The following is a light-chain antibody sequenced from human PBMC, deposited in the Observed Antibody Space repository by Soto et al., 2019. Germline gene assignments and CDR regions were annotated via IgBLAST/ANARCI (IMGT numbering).Light chain of an antibody. CDR1: TSYIGTYSY. V-gene: IGLV2-14*01. Sequence: QAPRTHRATESGSPGQSITISCTGTTSYIGTYSYVSWYQQHAGKAPKLIIYEVSHRPSGVSNRFSGSKSGSTASLTISGLQAEVEAHYYCCSSTGISTLLFATGTKVTV. CDR2: EVS. J-gene: IGLJ1*01. CDR3: CSSTGISTLL.